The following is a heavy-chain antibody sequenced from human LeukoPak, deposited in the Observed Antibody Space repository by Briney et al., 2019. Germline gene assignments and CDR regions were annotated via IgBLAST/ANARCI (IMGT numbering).Heavy chain of an antibody. J-gene: IGHJ6*02. CDR1: GGTFSSYA. CDR3: ASETGMTPPNYYYYGMDV. D-gene: IGHD1-14*01. CDR2: IIPIFGTA. Sequence: SVKVSCKASGGTFSSYAISWVRQAPGQGLEWMGGIIPIFGTANYAQKFQGRVTITADESTSTAYMELSSLRSEDTAVYYCASETGMTPPNYYYYGMDVWGQGTTVTVSS. V-gene: IGHV1-69*13.